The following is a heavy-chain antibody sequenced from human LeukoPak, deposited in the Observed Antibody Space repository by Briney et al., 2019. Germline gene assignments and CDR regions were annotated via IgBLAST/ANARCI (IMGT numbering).Heavy chain of an antibody. J-gene: IGHJ4*02. V-gene: IGHV3-11*01. Sequence: GGSLRLSCAASGFTFSDYYMSWIRQAPGKGLEWVSYISSSGSTIYYADSVKGRFTISRDNAKNSLYLQMNSLRAEDTDVYYCESTIAWPNVFDHWGQGILVTVSS. CDR2: ISSSGSTI. CDR1: GFTFSDYY. CDR3: ESTIAWPNVFDH.